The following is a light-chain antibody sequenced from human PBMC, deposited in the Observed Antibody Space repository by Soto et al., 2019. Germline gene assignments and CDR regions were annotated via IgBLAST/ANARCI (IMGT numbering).Light chain of an antibody. V-gene: IGLV2-11*01. CDR2: DVS. CDR3: SSYAGSYTLV. CDR1: SSDVGAYNS. J-gene: IGLJ2*01. Sequence: QSALTQPRSVSGSPGQSVAISCTGTSSDVGAYNSVSWYQQHPGKVPKLFIYDVSRRPSGVPDRFSGSKSGNTASLTISGLQAEDEADYYCSSYAGSYTLVFGGGTKVTVL.